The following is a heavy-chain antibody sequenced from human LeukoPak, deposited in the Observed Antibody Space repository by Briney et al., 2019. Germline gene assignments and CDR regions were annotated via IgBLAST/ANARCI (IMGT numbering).Heavy chain of an antibody. CDR1: GGSFSGYY. J-gene: IGHJ6*02. CDR3: ARGDGYNYYYYGMDV. V-gene: IGHV4-34*01. Sequence: SETLSLTCAVYGGSFSGYYWSWIRQPPGKGLEWIGEINHSGSTNYNPSLKSRVTISADTSKNQFSLKLSSVTAADTAVYYCARGDGYNYYYYGMDVWGQGTTVTVSS. D-gene: IGHD5-24*01. CDR2: INHSGST.